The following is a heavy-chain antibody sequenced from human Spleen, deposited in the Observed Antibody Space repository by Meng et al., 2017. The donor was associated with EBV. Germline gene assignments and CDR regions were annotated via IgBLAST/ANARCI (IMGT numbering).Heavy chain of an antibody. D-gene: IGHD6-13*01. J-gene: IGHJ4*02. CDR1: GGSSSSSNW. CDR2: IYHSGST. Sequence: ARLQRLAPGLVTPSGPLTRPVAVSGGSSSSSNWWSWVRQPPGKGLEWIGEIYHSGSTNYNPSLKRRVTKSVDKSKNQFSLKLSSVTAADTAVYYCARGRGYSNSDYWGQGTLVTVSS. CDR3: ARGRGYSNSDY. V-gene: IGHV4-4*02.